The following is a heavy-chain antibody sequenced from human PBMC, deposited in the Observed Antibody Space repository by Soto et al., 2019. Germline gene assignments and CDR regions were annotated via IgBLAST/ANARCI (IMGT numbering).Heavy chain of an antibody. Sequence: QVQLQESGPGLVKPSQTLSLTCTVSGGSISSGGYYWSWIRQHPGKGLEWIGYIYYSGSTYYNPSLKSRVTISVDTSKNQFSLKLSSVTATDTAVYYCARERYDSSGQQSGDAFDIWGQGTMVTVSS. D-gene: IGHD3-22*01. CDR1: GGSISSGGYY. V-gene: IGHV4-31*03. J-gene: IGHJ3*02. CDR3: ARERYDSSGQQSGDAFDI. CDR2: IYYSGST.